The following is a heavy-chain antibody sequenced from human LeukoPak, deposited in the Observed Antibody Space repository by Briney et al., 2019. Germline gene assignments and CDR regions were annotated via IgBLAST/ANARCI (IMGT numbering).Heavy chain of an antibody. Sequence: SETLSLTCTVSGGSISSSSYYWGWIRQPPGKGLECIGSIYYSGSTYYNPSLKSRVTISVDTSKNQFSLKLSSVTAADTAVYYCARDDYYDSSDAFDIWGQGTMVTVSS. CDR1: GGSISSSSYY. CDR3: ARDDYYDSSDAFDI. CDR2: IYYSGST. V-gene: IGHV4-39*07. J-gene: IGHJ3*02. D-gene: IGHD3-22*01.